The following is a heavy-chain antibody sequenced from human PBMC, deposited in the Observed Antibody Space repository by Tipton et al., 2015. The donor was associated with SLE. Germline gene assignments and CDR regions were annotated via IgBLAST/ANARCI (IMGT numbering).Heavy chain of an antibody. Sequence: TLSLTCAVSGYSLSSGYYWGWIRQPPGKGLEWIGSIYHCGSTYYNPSLKSRVTISVDTSKNQFSLKLSSVTAADTAVYYCARERVGSIAAAAPFDYWGQGTLVNVSA. CDR2: IYHCGST. V-gene: IGHV4-38-2*02. CDR1: GYSLSSGYY. J-gene: IGHJ4*02. D-gene: IGHD6-13*01. CDR3: ARERVGSIAAAAPFDY.